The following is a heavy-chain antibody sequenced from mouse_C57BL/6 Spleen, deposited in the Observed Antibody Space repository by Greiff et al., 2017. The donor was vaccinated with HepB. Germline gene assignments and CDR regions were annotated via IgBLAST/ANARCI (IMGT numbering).Heavy chain of an antibody. CDR3: ARGSTMVTPVAY. CDR1: GYSLTSGYY. V-gene: IGHV3-6*01. J-gene: IGHJ3*01. Sequence: DVQLQESGPGLVKPSQSLSLTCSVTGYSLTSGYYWNWIRQFPGNKLEWMGYISYDGSNNYNPSLKNRISITRDTSKNQFFLKLNSVTTEDTATYYCARGSTMVTPVAYWGQGTLVTVSA. D-gene: IGHD2-2*01. CDR2: ISYDGSN.